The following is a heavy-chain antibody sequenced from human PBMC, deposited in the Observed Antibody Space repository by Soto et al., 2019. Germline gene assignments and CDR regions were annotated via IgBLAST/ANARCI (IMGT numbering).Heavy chain of an antibody. V-gene: IGHV4-30-4*01. Sequence: TSENLSLTCTVSGFSLSRGGYYWSWVRPPPGKGLEWIGYIYYSGSTYYNPSLKSRVTISVDTSKNQFSLKLSSVTAADTAVYYCARGRGGSYYLAQYFDYWGQGTLVTVSS. J-gene: IGHJ4*02. CDR1: GFSLSRGGYY. D-gene: IGHD1-26*01. CDR2: IYYSGST. CDR3: ARGRGGSYYLAQYFDY.